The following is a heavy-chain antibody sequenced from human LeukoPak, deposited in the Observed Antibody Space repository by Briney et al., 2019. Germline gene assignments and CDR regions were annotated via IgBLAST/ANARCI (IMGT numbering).Heavy chain of an antibody. CDR1: GFTFSSYE. J-gene: IGHJ5*02. D-gene: IGHD6-19*01. V-gene: IGHV3-48*03. CDR3: ARVGYSSGWSPGRNNWFDP. CDR2: ISSSGSTI. Sequence: GGSLRLSCAASGFTFSSYEMNWVRQAPGKGLEWVSYISSSGSTIYHADSVKGRFTISRDNAKNSLYLQMNSLRAEDTAVYYCARVGYSSGWSPGRNNWFDPWGQGTLVTVSS.